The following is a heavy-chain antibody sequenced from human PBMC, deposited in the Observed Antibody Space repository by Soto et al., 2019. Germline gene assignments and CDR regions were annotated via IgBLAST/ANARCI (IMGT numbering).Heavy chain of an antibody. V-gene: IGHV1-18*01. CDR2: ISAYNGNT. Sequence: QVQLVQSGAEVKKPGASVKVSCKASGYTFTSYGISWVRQAPGQGLEWMGWISAYNGNTNYAQKLQGRVTMTTDTSTSTAYMELRSLRSDDTAVHYCERAADYYDWRGDAFDIWGQGTMVTVSS. D-gene: IGHD3-22*01. CDR1: GYTFTSYG. CDR3: ERAADYYDWRGDAFDI. J-gene: IGHJ3*02.